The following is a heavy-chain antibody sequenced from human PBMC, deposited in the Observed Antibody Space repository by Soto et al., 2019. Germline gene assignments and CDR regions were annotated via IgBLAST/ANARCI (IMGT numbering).Heavy chain of an antibody. V-gene: IGHV3-74*01. D-gene: IGHD3-22*01. CDR1: GFTFSSYW. CDR3: AIRASYYDSSGYFDY. J-gene: IGHJ4*02. CDR2: INSDGSST. Sequence: GGSLRLSCAASGFTFSSYWMHWVRQAPGKGLVWVSRINSDGSSTSYADSVKGRFTISRDNAKNTLYLQMNSLRAEDTAVYYCAIRASYYDSSGYFDYWGQGTLVTVSA.